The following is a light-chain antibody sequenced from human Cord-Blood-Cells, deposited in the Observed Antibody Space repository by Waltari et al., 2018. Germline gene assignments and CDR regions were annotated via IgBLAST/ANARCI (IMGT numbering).Light chain of an antibody. CDR2: EGS. V-gene: IGLV2-23*01. J-gene: IGLJ2*01. CDR3: CSYAGSVV. CDR1: SSDVGSYNL. Sequence: QSALTQPASVSGSPGQSITISCTGTSSDVGSYNLVSWYQQHTGKAPKLMIYEGSKRRVWFSTRCSGSKSGNTASLTISGLQAEDEADYYCCSYAGSVVFGGGTKLTVL.